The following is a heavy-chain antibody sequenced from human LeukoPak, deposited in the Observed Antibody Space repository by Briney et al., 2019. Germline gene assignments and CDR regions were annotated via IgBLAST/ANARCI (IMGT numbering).Heavy chain of an antibody. Sequence: SETLSLTCTVSGGSLSSYYWSWIRQPPGKGLEWIGYIYYSGSTNYNPSLKSRVTISVDTSKNQFSLKLSSVTAADTAVYYCARLLDGKAGFDPWGQGTLVTVSS. CDR3: ARLLDGKAGFDP. J-gene: IGHJ5*02. CDR1: GGSLSSYY. D-gene: IGHD3-3*01. V-gene: IGHV4-59*08. CDR2: IYYSGST.